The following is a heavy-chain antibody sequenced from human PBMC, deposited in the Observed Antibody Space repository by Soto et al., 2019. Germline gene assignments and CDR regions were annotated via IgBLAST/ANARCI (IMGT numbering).Heavy chain of an antibody. CDR2: IDYNGVT. Sequence: SETLSLTCTVSGGSIYSSGYYWVWIRQPPGRGLEWIGNIDYNGVTYSNPSLKSRVTISRDTSKNQFSLKLTSVTAADTALYYCGKVLVGATGHTDSDSWGPGTLVTVSS. CDR3: GKVLVGATGHTDSDS. D-gene: IGHD2-15*01. V-gene: IGHV4-39*01. J-gene: IGHJ4*02. CDR1: GGSIYSSGYY.